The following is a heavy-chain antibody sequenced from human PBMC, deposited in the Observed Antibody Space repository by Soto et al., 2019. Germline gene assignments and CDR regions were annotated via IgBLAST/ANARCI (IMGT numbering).Heavy chain of an antibody. CDR2: IIPIFGTA. Sequence: ASVKVSCKASGGTFSSYAISWVRQAPGQGLEWMGGIIPIFGTANYAQKFQGRVTITADESTSTAYMELSSLRSEDTAVYYCARVDWRGAGYSYGYYYYYYGMDVWGQGTTVTVSS. CDR3: ARVDWRGAGYSYGYYYYYYGMDV. D-gene: IGHD5-18*01. CDR1: GGTFSSYA. J-gene: IGHJ6*02. V-gene: IGHV1-69*13.